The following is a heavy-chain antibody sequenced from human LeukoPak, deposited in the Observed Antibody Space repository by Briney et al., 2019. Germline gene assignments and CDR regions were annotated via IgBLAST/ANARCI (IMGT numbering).Heavy chain of an antibody. D-gene: IGHD3-16*01. CDR3: ARLLGGGGAFDY. CDR1: GYSFTSYW. V-gene: IGHV5-51*01. J-gene: IGHJ4*02. CDR2: IYTGGTDI. Sequence: GESLQISCKGSGYSFTSYWIGWVRQLPGKGLEWMGIIYTGGTDIRYSPSFQGQVIISADKSISTAYLQWSSLKASDTAMFYCARLLGGGGAFDYWGQGTLVTVSS.